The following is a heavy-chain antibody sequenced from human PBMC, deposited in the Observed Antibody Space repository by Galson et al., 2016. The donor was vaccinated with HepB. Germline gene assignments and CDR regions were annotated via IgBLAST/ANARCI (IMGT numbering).Heavy chain of an antibody. CDR1: GYSFTTYW. D-gene: IGHD3-10*01. Sequence: QSGAEVKKPGESLKISCKDSGYSFTTYWIGWVRQMPGKGLEWMGVIYPGDSDTRYSPSFQGQVTISADTSINTAYLRWSSLKASDTAMYYCARPRITIVQGVLIRDWYFDLWGRGTLVTVSS. CDR3: ARPRITIVQGVLIRDWYFDL. CDR2: IYPGDSDT. J-gene: IGHJ2*01. V-gene: IGHV5-51*01.